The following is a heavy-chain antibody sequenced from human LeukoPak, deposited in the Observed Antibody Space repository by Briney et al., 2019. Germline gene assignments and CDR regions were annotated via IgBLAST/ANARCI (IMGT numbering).Heavy chain of an antibody. Sequence: PSETLSLTCTVSGGSINNGNHFWTWIRQPPGKGLEWIGYIYHSGSTDYNPSLKSRVTISVDTSKSQFSLKLTSVTAADTAVYYCATLTTVVTAYYFDYWGRGTLVTVSS. V-gene: IGHV4-61*01. CDR3: ATLTTVVTAYYFDY. CDR2: IYHSGST. D-gene: IGHD4-23*01. CDR1: GGSINNGNHF. J-gene: IGHJ4*02.